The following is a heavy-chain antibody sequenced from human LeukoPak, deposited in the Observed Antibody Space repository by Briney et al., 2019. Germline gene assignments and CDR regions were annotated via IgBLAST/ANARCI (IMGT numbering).Heavy chain of an antibody. CDR1: GFTVSSNY. CDR3: ARDRYYDSSGYY. J-gene: IGHJ4*02. CDR2: ISSSSSYI. D-gene: IGHD3-22*01. V-gene: IGHV3-21*01. Sequence: GGALRLSCAASGFTVSSNYKSWVRQAPGEGVGGGSSISSSSSYIYYADSVKGRFTISRDNAKNSLYLQMNSLRAEDTAVYYCARDRYYDSSGYYWGQGTLVTVSS.